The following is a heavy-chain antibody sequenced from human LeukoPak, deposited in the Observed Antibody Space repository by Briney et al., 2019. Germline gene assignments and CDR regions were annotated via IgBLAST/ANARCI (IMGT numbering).Heavy chain of an antibody. D-gene: IGHD1-1*01. Sequence: GGSLRLSCAASGFTFSSYGMHWVRQVPGKGLEWVAVISYDGSNKHYADSVKGRFTISRDNSKNTLYLQMNSLRAEDTAVYYCAKDLSGWEGYNQGIDYWGQGTLVTVSS. CDR1: GFTFSSYG. CDR2: ISYDGSNK. J-gene: IGHJ4*02. V-gene: IGHV3-30*18. CDR3: AKDLSGWEGYNQGIDY.